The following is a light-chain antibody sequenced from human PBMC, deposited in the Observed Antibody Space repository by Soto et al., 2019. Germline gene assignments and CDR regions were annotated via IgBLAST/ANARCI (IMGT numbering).Light chain of an antibody. Sequence: QSVLTQPPSASGTPGQGVTICCSGSTSNIGSNYVYWYQQLPGTAPKLLIYRNNQRPSGVPDRFSGSKSGTSASLAISGLRSDDEADYFCATWDDSLNGFYVFGTGTKVTVL. CDR1: TSNIGSNY. V-gene: IGLV1-47*01. CDR2: RNN. J-gene: IGLJ1*01. CDR3: ATWDDSLNGFYV.